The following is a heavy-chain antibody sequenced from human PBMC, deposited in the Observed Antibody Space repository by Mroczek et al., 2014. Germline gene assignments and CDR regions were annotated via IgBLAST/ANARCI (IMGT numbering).Heavy chain of an antibody. CDR2: ISWNSGSI. V-gene: IGHV3-9*01. CDR1: GFTFDDYA. J-gene: IGHJ3*02. D-gene: IGHD4-17*01. CDR3: AKDRNYGDYADAFDI. Sequence: VQLVESGGGLVQPGRSLRLSCAASGFTFDDYAMHWVRQAPGKGLEWVSGISWNSGSIGYADSVKGRFTISRDNAKNSLYLQMNSLRAEDTALYYCAKDRNYGDYADAFDIWGQGTMVTVSS.